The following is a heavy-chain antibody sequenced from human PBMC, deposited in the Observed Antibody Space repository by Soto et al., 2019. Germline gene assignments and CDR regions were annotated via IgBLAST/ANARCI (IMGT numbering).Heavy chain of an antibody. Sequence: QVQLQESGPGLVKPSETLSLTCTVSGGSINGYYWTWLRQSPTNGLEWIGYFHFSGSTKYNPSLESRLTISADTSKNQISLTLSSVTAADTAVYYCARASGYSYGYDDFFDNWGQGTLANVFS. J-gene: IGHJ4*01. V-gene: IGHV4-59*01. CDR3: ARASGYSYGYDDFFDN. D-gene: IGHD5-18*01. CDR2: FHFSGST. CDR1: GGSINGYY.